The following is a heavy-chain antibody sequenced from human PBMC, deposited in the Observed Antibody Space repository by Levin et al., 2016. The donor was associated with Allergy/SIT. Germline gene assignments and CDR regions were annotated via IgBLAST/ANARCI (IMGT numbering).Heavy chain of an antibody. J-gene: IGHJ4*02. CDR1: GGSISSYY. Sequence: SETLSLTCTVSGGSISSYYWSWIRQPPGKGLEWIGYIYYSGSTNYNPSLKSRVTISVDTSKNQFSLKLSSVTAADTAVYYCARTTRGYIPGYFDYWGQGTLVTVSS. CDR3: ARTTRGYIPGYFDY. CDR2: IYYSGST. D-gene: IGHD5-18*01. V-gene: IGHV4-59*13.